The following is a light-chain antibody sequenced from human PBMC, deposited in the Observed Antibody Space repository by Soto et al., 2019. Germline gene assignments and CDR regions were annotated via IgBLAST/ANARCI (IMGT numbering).Light chain of an antibody. Sequence: EIVLTQSPATLSLSPGEGASLSCRASQNISTYLAWYQQRPGQVPRLLIYGVSKRAPAIPPRFSGSGSGTDFTLTINRLEPEDFAVYYCQQYGSSPFTFGPGTKVDIK. V-gene: IGKV3-20*01. J-gene: IGKJ3*01. CDR2: GVS. CDR3: QQYGSSPFT. CDR1: QNISTY.